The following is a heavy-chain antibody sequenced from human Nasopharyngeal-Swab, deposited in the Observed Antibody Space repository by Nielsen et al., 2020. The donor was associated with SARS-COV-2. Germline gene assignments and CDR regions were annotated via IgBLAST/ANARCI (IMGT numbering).Heavy chain of an antibody. V-gene: IGHV3-11*06. CDR3: ARVLGYGDFSDY. CDR2: ISSSSSYT. CDR1: GFTFSDYY. Sequence: GESLKISCAASGFTFSDYYMSWIRQAPGKGLEWVSYISSSSSYTNYADSVKGRFTISRDNAKNSLYLQMNSLRAEDTAVYYCARVLGYGDFSDYWGQGTLVTVSS. D-gene: IGHD4-17*01. J-gene: IGHJ4*02.